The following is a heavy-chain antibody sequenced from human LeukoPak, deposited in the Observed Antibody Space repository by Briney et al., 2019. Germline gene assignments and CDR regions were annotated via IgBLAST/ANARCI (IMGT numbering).Heavy chain of an antibody. V-gene: IGHV3-48*03. CDR3: ARGSYTGFDLYFDY. D-gene: IGHD5-12*01. Sequence: GGSLRLSCATSGFSFSTQEMTWVRRAPGKGLEWVSYISSNSRTIYYADSVKGRFTISRDNTRNSVFLQLNSLRVEDTGFYYCARGSYTGFDLYFDYWGQGTLVTVSS. J-gene: IGHJ4*02. CDR1: GFSFSTQE. CDR2: ISSNSRTI.